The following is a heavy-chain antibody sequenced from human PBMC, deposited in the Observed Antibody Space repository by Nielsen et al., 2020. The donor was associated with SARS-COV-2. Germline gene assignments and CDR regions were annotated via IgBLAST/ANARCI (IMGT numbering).Heavy chain of an antibody. Sequence: GESLKISCQGSGYTFTDYWIVWVRQLPGKGLEWMGIIYPDDSDTNYSPSFQGQVTISADKSISTAYLQWSSLKASDTAIYYCVRLAKSLRYGMDVWGQGTTVTVSS. CDR3: VRLAKSLRYGMDV. CDR1: GYTFTDYW. J-gene: IGHJ6*02. V-gene: IGHV5-51*01. CDR2: IYPDDSDT. D-gene: IGHD4/OR15-4a*01.